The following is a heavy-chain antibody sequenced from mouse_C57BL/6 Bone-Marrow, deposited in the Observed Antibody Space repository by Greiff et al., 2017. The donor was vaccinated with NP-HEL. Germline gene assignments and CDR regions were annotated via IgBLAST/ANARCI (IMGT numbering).Heavy chain of an antibody. D-gene: IGHD2-3*01. CDR2: ISDGGSYT. V-gene: IGHV5-4*01. CDR1: GFTFSSYA. J-gene: IGHJ4*01. Sequence: EVKLMESGGGLVKPGGSLKLSCAASGFTFSSYAMSWVRQTPEKRLEWVATISDGGSYTYYPDNVKGRFTISRDNAKNNLYLQMSHLKSEDTAMYYCARESLYYYAMDYWGQGTSVTVSS. CDR3: ARESLYYYAMDY.